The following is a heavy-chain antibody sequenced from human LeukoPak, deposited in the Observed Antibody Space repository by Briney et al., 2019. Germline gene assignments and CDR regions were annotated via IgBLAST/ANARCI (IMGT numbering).Heavy chain of an antibody. CDR2: TNWDGSST. CDR3: AKVAEYYYGPETYYFFEQ. D-gene: IGHD3-10*01. CDR1: GFIFDDYG. J-gene: IGHJ4*02. Sequence: GGSLRLSCEASGFIFDDYGMSWVRQAPGKGLEWVSGTNWDGSSTNYADSVRGRFTISRDNAKNSLYLQMNSLRVEDTAVYYCAKVAEYYYGPETYYFFEQWGQGTPVTASS. V-gene: IGHV3-20*04.